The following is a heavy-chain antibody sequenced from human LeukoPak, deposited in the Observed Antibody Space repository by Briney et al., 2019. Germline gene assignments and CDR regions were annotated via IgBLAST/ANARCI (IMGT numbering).Heavy chain of an antibody. CDR3: ARGEVVVAATPFDY. J-gene: IGHJ4*02. CDR1: GFTFSSYS. Sequence: GGSLSLSCAASGFTFSSYSMNWVRQAPGKGLEWVSYISSSSSTIYYADSVKGRFTISRDNAKNSLYLQMNSLRAEDTAVYYCARGEVVVAATPFDYWGQGTLVTVSS. CDR2: ISSSSSTI. V-gene: IGHV3-48*01. D-gene: IGHD2-15*01.